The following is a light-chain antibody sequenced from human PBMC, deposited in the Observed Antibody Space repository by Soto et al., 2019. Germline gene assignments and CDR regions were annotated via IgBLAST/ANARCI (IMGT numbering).Light chain of an antibody. Sequence: QSALTQPPSASGSPGQSVTISCTGSSNDVAGYNYVSWYQQHPGKAPKLVIYEVNKRPSGVPDRFSGSKSGNTASLTVSGLQADDEAHYYCLSYADYNNLIFGGGTKLTVL. CDR1: SNDVAGYNY. CDR2: EVN. J-gene: IGLJ2*01. V-gene: IGLV2-8*01. CDR3: LSYADYNNLI.